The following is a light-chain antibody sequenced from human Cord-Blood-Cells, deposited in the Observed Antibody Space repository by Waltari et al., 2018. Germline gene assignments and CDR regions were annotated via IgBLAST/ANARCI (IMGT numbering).Light chain of an antibody. Sequence: DVVMTQSPLSLPVTLGQPASISCRSSQSLVHSDGNTYLNWFQQRPGQSPRRLIYKVSSRDSGVPDRFSGSGSGTDFTLKISRLEAEDVGVYYCMQGTHWPPTFGQGTKVEIK. CDR1: QSLVHSDGNTY. J-gene: IGKJ1*01. V-gene: IGKV2-30*02. CDR2: KVS. CDR3: MQGTHWPPT.